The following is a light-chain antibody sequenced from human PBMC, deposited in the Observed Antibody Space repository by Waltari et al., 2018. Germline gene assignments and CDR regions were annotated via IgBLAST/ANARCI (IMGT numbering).Light chain of an antibody. J-gene: IGLJ1*01. Sequence: QSALTQPASVSGSPGQSITIPCTGTSSAVGSYTAFPWYQKHPGKAPKLMIYEVTKRPSGISYRFSGSKSGNTASLTISGLQAEDEADYYCCSYAASSTSYVFGTGTKVTVL. CDR2: EVT. CDR3: CSYAASSTSYV. V-gene: IGLV2-23*02. CDR1: SSAVGSYTA.